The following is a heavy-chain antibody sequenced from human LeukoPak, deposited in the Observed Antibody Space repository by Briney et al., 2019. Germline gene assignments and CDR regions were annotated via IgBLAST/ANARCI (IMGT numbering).Heavy chain of an antibody. Sequence: GGSLRLSCAASGFTFDDYTMHWVRQAPGKGLEWVSLISWDVGSTYYADSVKGRFTISRDNAKNSLYLQMNSLRAEDTALYYCARGGRLTMIWNGAFDIWGQGTMVTVSS. J-gene: IGHJ3*02. CDR3: ARGGRLTMIWNGAFDI. CDR1: GFTFDDYT. CDR2: ISWDVGST. D-gene: IGHD3-22*01. V-gene: IGHV3-43*01.